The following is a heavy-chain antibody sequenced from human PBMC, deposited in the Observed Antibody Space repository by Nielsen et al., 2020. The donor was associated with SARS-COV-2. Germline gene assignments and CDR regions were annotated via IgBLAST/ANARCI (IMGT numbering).Heavy chain of an antibody. CDR3: ARDLVVVAAILDTYYYYGMDV. CDR2: ISSSSSYT. Sequence: WIRQPPGKGLEWVSYISSSSSYTNYADSVKDRFTISRDNAKNSLYLQMNSLRAEDTAVYYCARDLVVVAAILDTYYYYGMDVWGQGTTVTVSS. V-gene: IGHV3-11*06. D-gene: IGHD2-15*01. J-gene: IGHJ6*02.